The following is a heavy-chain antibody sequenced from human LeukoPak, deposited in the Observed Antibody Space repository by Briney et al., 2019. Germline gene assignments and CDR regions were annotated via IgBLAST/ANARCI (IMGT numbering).Heavy chain of an antibody. D-gene: IGHD4-23*01. CDR1: GFTFSSYG. V-gene: IGHV3-33*01. CDR2: IWYDGSNK. Sequence: PGGSLRLSCAASGFTFSSYGMHWVRQAPGKGLEWVAVIWYDGSNKYYADSVKGRFTISRDNSKNTLYLQMNSLRAEDTAVYYCARDLGGNFYYYYYGMDVWGQGTTVTVSS. J-gene: IGHJ6*02. CDR3: ARDLGGNFYYYYYGMDV.